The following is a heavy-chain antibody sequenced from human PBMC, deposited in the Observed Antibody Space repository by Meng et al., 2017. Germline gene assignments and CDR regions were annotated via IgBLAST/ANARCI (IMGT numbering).Heavy chain of an antibody. J-gene: IGHJ4*02. CDR1: RGSIRRSAC. CDR2: IYQTGST. D-gene: IGHD3-10*01. V-gene: IGHV4-4*02. CDR3: TTVYYYGSGRLYFEY. Sequence: GLVKPSGPLALTCDVSRGSIRRSACWSWVRQSPGKGLEWIGEIYQTGSTNYNPSLKSRAIISVDPSNNQFSLELTSLTAADTAVYYCTTVYYYGSGRLYFEYWGQGTLVTVSS.